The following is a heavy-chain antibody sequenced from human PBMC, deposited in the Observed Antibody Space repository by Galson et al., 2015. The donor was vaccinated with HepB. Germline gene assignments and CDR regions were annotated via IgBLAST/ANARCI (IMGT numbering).Heavy chain of an antibody. D-gene: IGHD6-19*01. CDR3: ARSTAVAGRLTYYFDY. Sequence: PALVKPTQTLTLTCTVSGFSLSNARMGVSWIRQPPGKALEWLAHIFSNDEKSYSTSLKSRLTISKDTSKSQVVLTMTNMDPVDTATYYCARSTAVAGRLTYYFDYWGQGTLVAVSS. V-gene: IGHV2-26*01. J-gene: IGHJ4*02. CDR2: IFSNDEK. CDR1: GFSLSNARMG.